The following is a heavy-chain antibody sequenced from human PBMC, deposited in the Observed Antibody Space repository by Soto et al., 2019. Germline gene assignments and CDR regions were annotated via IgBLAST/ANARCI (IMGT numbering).Heavy chain of an antibody. CDR1: GFTFSSYA. V-gene: IGHV3-23*01. CDR3: ASRRSGWFLDH. J-gene: IGHJ4*02. D-gene: IGHD6-19*01. CDR2: ISGSGGST. Sequence: EVQLLESGGGLVQPGGSLRLSCAASGFTFSSYAMNWVRQAPGKGLEWVSVISGSGGSTYYADSVKGRFTISRDNSKNPLDLQMNSLRGEAPAVYYCASRRSGWFLDHRGQGTLVTVSS.